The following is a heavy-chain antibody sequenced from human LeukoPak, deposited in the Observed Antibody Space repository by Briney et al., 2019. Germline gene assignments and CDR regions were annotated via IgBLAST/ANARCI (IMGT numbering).Heavy chain of an antibody. D-gene: IGHD7-27*01. J-gene: IGHJ4*02. CDR1: GFNFSHYY. V-gene: IGHV3-66*01. CDR3: ARASWGYDFDS. Sequence: QPGGSLRLSCAVSGFNFSHYYMGWVRQAPGKGLEWVSVIYSNNTTYYADAVKGRFTISRGNSNSTLYLQMNNLRVDDTAVYYCARASWGYDFDSWGLGTLVAVSS. CDR2: IYSNNTT.